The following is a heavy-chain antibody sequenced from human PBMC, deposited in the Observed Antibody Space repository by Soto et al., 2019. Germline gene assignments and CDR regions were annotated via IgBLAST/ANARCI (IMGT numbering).Heavy chain of an antibody. CDR1: GYTFTGYY. Sequence: ASVKVSCKASGYTFTGYYMHWVRQAPGQGLEWMGWINPNSGGTNYAQEFQGRVTMTRDTSISTAYMELSRLRSDDTAVYYCARELNQEMATIGSAFDIWGQGTMVTV. CDR3: ARELNQEMATIGSAFDI. CDR2: INPNSGGT. D-gene: IGHD5-12*01. J-gene: IGHJ3*02. V-gene: IGHV1-2*02.